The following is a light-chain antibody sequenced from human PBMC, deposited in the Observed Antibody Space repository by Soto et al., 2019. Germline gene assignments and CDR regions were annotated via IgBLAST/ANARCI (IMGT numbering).Light chain of an antibody. CDR1: SSNIGANYD. V-gene: IGLV1-40*01. Sequence: QSVLTQPPSVSGAPGQRVTISCTGSSSNIGANYDVHWYQHLLGTAPKLLISGDSNRPSGVPDRFSGSKSGTSASLGITGLQAEDEADYYCQSYDSSLRGWVFGGGTQLTVL. J-gene: IGLJ3*02. CDR3: QSYDSSLRGWV. CDR2: GDS.